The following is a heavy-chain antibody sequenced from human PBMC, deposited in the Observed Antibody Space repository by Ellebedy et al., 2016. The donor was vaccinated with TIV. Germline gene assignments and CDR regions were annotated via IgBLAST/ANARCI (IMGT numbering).Heavy chain of an antibody. D-gene: IGHD3-22*01. CDR1: GSTFSSYW. J-gene: IGHJ4*02. V-gene: IGHV3-74*01. Sequence: GGSLRLSCAASGSTFSSYWMHWVRQAPGKGLVWVSRINSDGSSTSYADSVKGRFTISRDNSKNTMYLQMNSLRAEDTAVYYCARGDYYDSSAYYFPYYFDYWGQGTLVTVSS. CDR2: INSDGSST. CDR3: ARGDYYDSSAYYFPYYFDY.